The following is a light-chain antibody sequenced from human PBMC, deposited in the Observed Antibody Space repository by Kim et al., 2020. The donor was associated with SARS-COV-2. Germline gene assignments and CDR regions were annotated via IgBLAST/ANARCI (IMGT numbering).Light chain of an antibody. J-gene: IGKJ1*01. Sequence: DIQMTQSPSTLSASVGDRVIITCRASQSISSWLAWYQQKPGKAPKLLIYKASSLESGVPSRFGGSGSGTEFTLTISSLQPDDFATYYCQQYNSHPWTFGQGAKVDIK. CDR2: KAS. CDR1: QSISSW. CDR3: QQYNSHPWT. V-gene: IGKV1-5*03.